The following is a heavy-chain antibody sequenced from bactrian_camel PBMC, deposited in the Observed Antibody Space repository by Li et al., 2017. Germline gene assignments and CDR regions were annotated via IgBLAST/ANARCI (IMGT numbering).Heavy chain of an antibody. D-gene: IGHD5*01. J-gene: IGHJ4*01. V-gene: IGHV3-3*01. CDR1: GDTIGRYC. Sequence: HVQLVESGGGSVRVGGSLRLSCVASGDTIGRYCMGWFRQIPDKEREGIAMIAMSSGDAYYDDSVKDRFTISRDGAKNTAFLEMNSLKAEDTAMYYCAAGRCYGASWLGQPDWGEGTQVTVS. CDR3: AAGRCYGASWLGQPD. CDR2: IAMSSGDA.